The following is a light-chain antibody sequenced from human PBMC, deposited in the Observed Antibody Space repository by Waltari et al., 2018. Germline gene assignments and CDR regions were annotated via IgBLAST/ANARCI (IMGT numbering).Light chain of an antibody. J-gene: IGKJ3*01. Sequence: DIQMTQSPSSLSASVGDRVTITCRTSQTISNNLNWYQQKPGEAPKLLIYGASNLQSGVPSRFSGSGSGTDYTLTISSLQPEDFATYYCQHTLAFGPGTKVDIK. CDR1: QTISNN. V-gene: IGKV1-39*01. CDR2: GAS. CDR3: QHTLA.